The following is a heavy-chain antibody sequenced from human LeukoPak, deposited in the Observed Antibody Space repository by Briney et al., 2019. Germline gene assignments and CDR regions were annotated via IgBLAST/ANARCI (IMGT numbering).Heavy chain of an antibody. J-gene: IGHJ4*02. CDR1: GGSFSGYY. CDR3: ATTCSGGSCYRSFDY. CDR2: INHSGST. Sequence: SETLSLTCAVYGGSFSGYYWSWIRQPPGKGLEWIGEINHSGSTNYNPSLKSRVTISVDKSKNQFSLKLSSVTAADTAVYYCATTCSGGSCYRSFDYWGQGTLVTVSS. D-gene: IGHD2-15*01. V-gene: IGHV4-34*01.